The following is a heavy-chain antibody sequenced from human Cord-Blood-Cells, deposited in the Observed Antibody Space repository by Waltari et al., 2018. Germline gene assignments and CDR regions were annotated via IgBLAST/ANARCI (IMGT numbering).Heavy chain of an antibody. CDR2: IIPIFGTA. J-gene: IGHJ3*02. CDR1: RGTFRRYA. V-gene: IGHV1-69*06. D-gene: IGHD1-26*01. Sequence: QVQLAQSGAEVKKPASSVKVSCKASRGTFRRYALSWVRQAPGQGLEWMGGIIPIFGTANYAQKFQGRVTISADKSSSTAYMELSSLRSEDTAVYYCASSPSGWELRNAFDIWGQGTMVTVSS. CDR3: ASSPSGWELRNAFDI.